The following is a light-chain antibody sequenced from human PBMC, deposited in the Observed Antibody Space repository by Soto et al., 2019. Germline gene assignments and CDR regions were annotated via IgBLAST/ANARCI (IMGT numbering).Light chain of an antibody. CDR3: SSYTSSSTEV. V-gene: IGLV2-14*01. CDR1: SRDVGGYNY. J-gene: IGLJ2*01. CDR2: DVS. Sequence: QSALTQPASVSGSPGQSITISCTGTSRDVGGYNYVSWYQQHPGKAPKLMIYDVSNRPSGVSNRFSGSKSGNTASLTISGLQAEDEADYYCSSYTSSSTEVFGGGTKRTVL.